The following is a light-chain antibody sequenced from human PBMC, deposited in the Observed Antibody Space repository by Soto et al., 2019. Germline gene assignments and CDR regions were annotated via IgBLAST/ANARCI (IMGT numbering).Light chain of an antibody. Sequence: QSVLTQPPSASGTPGQRVTISCSGSRSNIGSNAVSWYRQVPGTAPKVLIYLNNQRPSGVPDRFSGFKSGTSASLAISGLQSDDEAYYYCAAWDDRPHGLVFGGGTKLTVL. V-gene: IGLV1-44*01. CDR3: AAWDDRPHGLV. CDR1: RSNIGSNA. CDR2: LNN. J-gene: IGLJ2*01.